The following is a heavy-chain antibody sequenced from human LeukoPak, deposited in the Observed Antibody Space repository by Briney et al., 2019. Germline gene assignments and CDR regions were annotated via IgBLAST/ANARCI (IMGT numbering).Heavy chain of an antibody. J-gene: IGHJ4*02. D-gene: IGHD3-9*01. CDR3: ASPGDILTGYYIV. CDR2: IIPIFGTA. Sequence: ASVKVSCKASGGTFSSYAISWVRQAPGQGLEWMGGIIPIFGTANYAQKFQGRVTITADESTSTAYMELSSLRSEDTAVYYCASPGDILTGYYIVWGQGTLVTVSS. V-gene: IGHV1-69*13. CDR1: GGTFSSYA.